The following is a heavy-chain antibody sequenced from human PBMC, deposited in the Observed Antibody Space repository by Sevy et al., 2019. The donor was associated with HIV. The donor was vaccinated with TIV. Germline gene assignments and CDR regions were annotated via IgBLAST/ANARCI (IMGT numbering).Heavy chain of an antibody. CDR1: GFTFSSYA. V-gene: IGHV3-23*01. Sequence: GGSLRLSCAASGFTFSSYAMSWVRQAPGKGLEWVSAISGSXGSTYYADSVKGRFTISRDNSKNTLYLQMNSLRAEDTAVYYCAKDGSGGVLMVYAIMGFVNYFDYWGQGTLVTVSS. CDR2: ISGSXGST. D-gene: IGHD2-8*01. J-gene: IGHJ4*02. CDR3: AKDGSGGVLMVYAIMGFVNYFDY.